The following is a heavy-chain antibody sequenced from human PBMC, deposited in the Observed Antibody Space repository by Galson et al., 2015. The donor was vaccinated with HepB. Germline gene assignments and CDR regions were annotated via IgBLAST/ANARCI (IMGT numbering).Heavy chain of an antibody. Sequence: SVKVSCKASGYTFTSYAMHWVRQAPGQRLEWMGWINAGNGNTKYSQKFQGRVTITRDTSASTAYMELSSLRSEDTAVYYCARRGITMVRGVIIVPLDYWGQGTLVTVSS. CDR3: ARRGITMVRGVIIVPLDY. D-gene: IGHD3-10*01. V-gene: IGHV1-3*01. J-gene: IGHJ4*02. CDR2: INAGNGNT. CDR1: GYTFTSYA.